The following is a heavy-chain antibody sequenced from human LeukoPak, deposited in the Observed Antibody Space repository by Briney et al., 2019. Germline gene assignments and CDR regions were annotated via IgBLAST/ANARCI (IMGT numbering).Heavy chain of an antibody. CDR3: ARGHLSYYYDSSGPGFDY. CDR2: INHSGST. D-gene: IGHD3-22*01. CDR1: GGSFSGYY. V-gene: IGHV4-34*01. J-gene: IGHJ4*02. Sequence: SETLSLTCAVYGGSFSGYYWSWIRQPPGKGLEWIGEINHSGSTNYHPSLKSRVTISVDTSKNQFSLKLSSVTAADTAVYYCARGHLSYYYDSSGPGFDYWGQGTLVTVSS.